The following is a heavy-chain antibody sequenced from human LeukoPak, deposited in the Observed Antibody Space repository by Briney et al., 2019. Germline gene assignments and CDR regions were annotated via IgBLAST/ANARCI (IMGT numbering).Heavy chain of an antibody. CDR1: GFTFDDYA. D-gene: IGHD6-13*01. V-gene: IGHV3-9*01. Sequence: GGSLRLSCAASGFTFDDYAMHWVRQAPGKGLEWVSGISWNSGSIGYADSVKGRFTISRDNAKNSLYLQTNSLRAEDTALYYCAKDTSSSSWYFDYWGQGTLVTVSS. CDR3: AKDTSSSSWYFDY. CDR2: ISWNSGSI. J-gene: IGHJ4*02.